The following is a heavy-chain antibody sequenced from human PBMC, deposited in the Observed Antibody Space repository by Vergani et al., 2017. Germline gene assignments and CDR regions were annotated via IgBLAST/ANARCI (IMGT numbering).Heavy chain of an antibody. CDR3: ARETNKDVGGFQDY. D-gene: IGHD1/OR15-1a*01. J-gene: IGHJ4*02. CDR2: ISSSSSYI. CDR1: GFTFSSYS. V-gene: IGHV3-21*01. Sequence: VQLVESGGGLVKPGGSLRLSCAASGFTFSSYSMNWVRQAPGKGLEWVSSISSSSSYIYYADSVKGRFTISRDNAKNSLYLQMNSLRAEDTAVYYCARETNKDVGGFQDYWGQGTLVTVSS.